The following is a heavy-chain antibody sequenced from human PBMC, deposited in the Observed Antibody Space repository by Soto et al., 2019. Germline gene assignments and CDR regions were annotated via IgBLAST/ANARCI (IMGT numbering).Heavy chain of an antibody. Sequence: GESLKNSSKGSGYTFSAYWIAWVREIHFTPLEWMGLIFPGDSDTRYSPSFQGQVTISVDKSISTAYLQWSSLKASDTAIYYCARQYVSVPTIPMLSYDFWGQGTLVTVSS. D-gene: IGHD5-12*01. J-gene: IGHJ4*02. V-gene: IGHV5-51*01. CDR3: ARQYVSVPTIPMLSYDF. CDR1: GYTFSAYW. CDR2: IFPGDSDT.